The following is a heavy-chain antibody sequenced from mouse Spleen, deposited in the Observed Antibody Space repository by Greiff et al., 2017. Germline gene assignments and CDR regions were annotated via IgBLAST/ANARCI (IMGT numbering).Heavy chain of an antibody. J-gene: IGHJ2*01. CDR2: IWAGGST. CDR3: AREIYYGYLDY. Sequence: QVQLQQSGPGLVAPSQSLSITCTVSGFSLTSYGVHWVRQPPGKGLEWLGVIWAGGSTNYNSALMSRLSISKDNSKSQVFLKMNSLQTDDTAMYYCAREIYYGYLDYWGQGTTLAVSS. CDR1: GFSLTSYG. V-gene: IGHV2-9*02. D-gene: IGHD2-1*01.